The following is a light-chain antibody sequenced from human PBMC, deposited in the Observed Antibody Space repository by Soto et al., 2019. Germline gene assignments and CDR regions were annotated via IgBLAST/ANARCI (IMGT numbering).Light chain of an antibody. CDR2: SNY. J-gene: IGLJ2*01. CDR1: RSNIGSNY. V-gene: IGLV1-47*02. CDR3: AAWDDSLSAVV. Sequence: QSVLTQPPSASGTPGQRVTISCSGSRSNIGSNYVFWYQQLPGTAPKLLIYSNYQRPSGVPDRFSGSKSGASASLAISGLRSEDEADYYCAAWDDSLSAVVFGGGTQLTVL.